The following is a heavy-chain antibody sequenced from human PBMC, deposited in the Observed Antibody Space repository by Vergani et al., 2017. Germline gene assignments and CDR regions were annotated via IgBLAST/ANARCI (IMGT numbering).Heavy chain of an antibody. CDR2: IYYSGST. V-gene: IGHV4-31*03. Sequence: QVQLQESGPGLVKPSQTLSLTCTVSGGSISSGGYYWSWIRQHPGKGLEWIVYIYYSGSTYYNPSLKSRVTISVDTSKNQFSLKLSSVTAADTAVYYCARDTPPATYFDYWGQGTLVTVSS. J-gene: IGHJ4*02. CDR3: ARDTPPATYFDY. CDR1: GGSISSGGYY. D-gene: IGHD2-15*01.